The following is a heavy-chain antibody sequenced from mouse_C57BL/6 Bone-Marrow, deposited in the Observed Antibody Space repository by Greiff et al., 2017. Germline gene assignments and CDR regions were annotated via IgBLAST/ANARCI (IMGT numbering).Heavy chain of an antibody. CDR3: ARCSSGYAMDY. CDR1: GYAFSSSW. Sequence: QVQLQQSGPELVKPGASVKISCKASGYAFSSSWMNWVKQRPGKGLEWIGRIYPGDGDTNYNGKFKGKATLTADKSSSTAYMQLSSLTSEDSAVYFCARCSSGYAMDYWGQGTSVTVSS. D-gene: IGHD3-2*02. V-gene: IGHV1-82*01. J-gene: IGHJ4*01. CDR2: IYPGDGDT.